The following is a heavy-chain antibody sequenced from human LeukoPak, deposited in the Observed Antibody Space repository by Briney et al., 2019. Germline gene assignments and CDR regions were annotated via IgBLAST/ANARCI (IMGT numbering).Heavy chain of an antibody. CDR2: IIPIFGTA. CDR3: ARGSRSYGSLRGFDP. V-gene: IGHV1-69*05. D-gene: IGHD5-18*01. CDR1: GGTFSSYA. J-gene: IGHJ5*02. Sequence: SVKVSCKASGGTFSSYAISWVRQAPGQGPEWMGGIIPIFGTANYAQKFQGRVTITTDESTSTAYMELSSLRSEDTAVYYCARGSRSYGSLRGFDPWGQGTLVTVSS.